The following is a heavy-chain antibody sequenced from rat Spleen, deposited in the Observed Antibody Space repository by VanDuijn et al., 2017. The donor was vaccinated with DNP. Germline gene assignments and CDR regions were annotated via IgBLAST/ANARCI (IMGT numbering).Heavy chain of an antibody. CDR1: GFTFSNAW. CDR2: IKAKSNNYAT. Sequence: EVQLVETGGSLVQPGKSLKLTCATSGFTFSNAWMHWVRQSPEKQLEWVAQIKAKSNNYATYYAESVKGRFTISRDDSKSSVYLQMNSLKEEDTAIYYCTWGNYPNWFAYWGQGTLVTVSS. CDR3: TWGNYPNWFAY. D-gene: IGHD1-4*01. V-gene: IGHV6-8*01. J-gene: IGHJ3*01.